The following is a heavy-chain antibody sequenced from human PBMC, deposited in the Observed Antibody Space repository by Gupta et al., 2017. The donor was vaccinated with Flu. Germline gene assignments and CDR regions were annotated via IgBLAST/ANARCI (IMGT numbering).Heavy chain of an antibody. V-gene: IGHV1-2*04. CDR2: INPNSGGT. CDR1: GYTFTGYC. CDR3: ARGDLQLERRGAYYFDY. J-gene: IGHJ4*02. Sequence: QVQLVQSGAEVKKPGASVKVSCKASGYTFTGYCMHWVRQAPGQGLEWMGWINPNSGGTNYAQKFQGWVTMARDTSISTAYMELSRLRSDDTAVYYCARGDLQLERRGAYYFDYWGQGTLVTVSS. D-gene: IGHD1-1*01.